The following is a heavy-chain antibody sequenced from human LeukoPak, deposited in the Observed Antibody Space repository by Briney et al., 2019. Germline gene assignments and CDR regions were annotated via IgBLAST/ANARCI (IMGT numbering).Heavy chain of an antibody. CDR2: IYSGGST. Sequence: PGGSLRLSCAASGFTVSSNYMSWVRQAPGKGLEWVSVIYSGGSTYYADSVKGRFTISRDNSENMLYLQMDSLRAGDTAVYYCARDLSLSSGYGGNFDYWGQGTLVTVSS. CDR3: ARDLSLSSGYGGNFDY. CDR1: GFTVSSNY. J-gene: IGHJ4*02. V-gene: IGHV3-53*01. D-gene: IGHD4-23*01.